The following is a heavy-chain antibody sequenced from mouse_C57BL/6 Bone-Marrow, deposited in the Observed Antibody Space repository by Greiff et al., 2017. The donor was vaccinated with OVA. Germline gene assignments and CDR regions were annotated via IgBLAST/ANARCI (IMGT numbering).Heavy chain of an antibody. Sequence: QVQLQQPGAELVKPGASVKLSCKASGYTFTSYWMQWVKQRPGQGLEWIGEIDPSDSYTNYNQKFKGKATLTVDTSSSTAYMQLSSLTSEDSAVYYCAREGPHYYDYLFFAYWGQGTLVTVSA. CDR3: AREGPHYYDYLFFAY. J-gene: IGHJ3*01. V-gene: IGHV1-50*01. CDR2: IDPSDSYT. D-gene: IGHD2-4*01. CDR1: GYTFTSYW.